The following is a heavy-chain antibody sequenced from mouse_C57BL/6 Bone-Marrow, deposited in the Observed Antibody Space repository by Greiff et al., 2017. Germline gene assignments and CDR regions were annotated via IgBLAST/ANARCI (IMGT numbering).Heavy chain of an antibody. CDR1: GFTFSDYG. CDR2: ISNLAYSI. Sequence: EVKLMESGGGLVQPGGSLKLSCAASGFTFSDYGMAWVRQAPRKGPEWVAFISNLAYSIYYADTVTGRFPISTENAKNTQYLEMSSRRSEDTAMYYGARETLDYWGQGTTLTVSA. CDR3: ARETLDY. J-gene: IGHJ2*01. V-gene: IGHV5-15*01.